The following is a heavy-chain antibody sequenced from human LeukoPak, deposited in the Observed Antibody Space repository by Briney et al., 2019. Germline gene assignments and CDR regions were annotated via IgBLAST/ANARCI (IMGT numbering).Heavy chain of an antibody. CDR2: INHSGGT. CDR3: ARQCKSGILTGSRFDY. CDR1: GGSFSGYY. D-gene: IGHD3-9*01. J-gene: IGHJ4*02. V-gene: IGHV4-34*01. Sequence: SETPSLTCAVYGGSFSGYYWSWIRQPPGKGLEWIGEINHSGGTNYNPSLKSRVTISVDTSKNQFSLKLSSVTAADTAVYYCARQCKSGILTGSRFDYWGQGTLVTVSS.